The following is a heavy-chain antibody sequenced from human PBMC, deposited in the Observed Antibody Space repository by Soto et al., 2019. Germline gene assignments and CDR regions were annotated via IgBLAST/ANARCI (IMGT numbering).Heavy chain of an antibody. J-gene: IGHJ6*02. CDR2: IYYSGST. Sequence: SETLSLTCTVSGGSISSDYWSWIRQPPGKGLEWIGYIYYSGSTNYNPSLKSRVTISVDTSKNQFSLKLSSVTAADTAVYYCARGREEIPTVTIFSSELYYYYGMDVWGQGTTVTVSS. CDR1: GGSISSDY. V-gene: IGHV4-59*01. D-gene: IGHD4-17*01. CDR3: ARGREEIPTVTIFSSELYYYYGMDV.